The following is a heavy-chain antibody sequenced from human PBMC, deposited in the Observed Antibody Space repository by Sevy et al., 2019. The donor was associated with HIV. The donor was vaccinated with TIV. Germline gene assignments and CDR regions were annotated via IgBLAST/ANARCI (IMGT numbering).Heavy chain of an antibody. CDR2: ISAYNGNT. CDR1: GYTFTSYG. CDR3: ARDPSYGSGSYYRAYYFDY. Sequence: ASVKVSCKASGYTFTSYGISWVRQAPGQGLEGMGWISAYNGNTNYAQKLQGRVTMTTDTSTSTAYMELRSLRSDDTAVYYCARDPSYGSGSYYRAYYFDYWGQGTLVTVSS. V-gene: IGHV1-18*04. D-gene: IGHD3-10*01. J-gene: IGHJ4*02.